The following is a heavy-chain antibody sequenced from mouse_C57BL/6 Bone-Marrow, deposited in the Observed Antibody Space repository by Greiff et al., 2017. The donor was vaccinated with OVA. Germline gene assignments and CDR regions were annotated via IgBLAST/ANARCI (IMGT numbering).Heavy chain of an antibody. D-gene: IGHD2-3*01. CDR1: GYTFTGYW. V-gene: IGHV1-9*01. Sequence: QVHVKQSGAELMKPGASVKLSCKATGYTFTGYWIEWIGEILPGSGSTNYNEKFKGKATFTADTSSNTAYMQLSSLTTEDSAIYYCARQPYDGYDAMDYWGQGTSVTVSS. CDR2: ILPGSGST. CDR3: ARQPYDGYDAMDY. J-gene: IGHJ4*01.